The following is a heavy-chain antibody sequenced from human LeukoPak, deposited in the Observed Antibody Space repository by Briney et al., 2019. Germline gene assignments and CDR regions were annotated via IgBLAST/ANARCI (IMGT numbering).Heavy chain of an antibody. CDR2: ISGSGGST. CDR1: GFTLSSYA. D-gene: IGHD6-19*01. J-gene: IGHJ4*02. V-gene: IGHV3-23*01. CDR3: AKARVSSGWYGDFDH. Sequence: PGGSLRLSCAASGFTLSSYAMSWVRQAPGKGLEWVSAISGSGGSTYYADSVKGRFTISRDNSKNTLYLQMNSLRAEDTAVYYCAKARVSSGWYGDFDHWGQGTLVTVSS.